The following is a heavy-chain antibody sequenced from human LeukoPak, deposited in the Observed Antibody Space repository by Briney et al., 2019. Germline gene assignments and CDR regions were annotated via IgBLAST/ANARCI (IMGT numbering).Heavy chain of an antibody. J-gene: IGHJ5*02. D-gene: IGHD3-3*01. V-gene: IGHV4-34*01. CDR3: ARRGLRFLESVKYSWFDP. Sequence: SETLSLTCAVYGGSFSGYYWTWIRQPPGKGLEWIGEINHSGSTNYNPSLKSRVTISVDTSKSQFSLKLSSVTAADTAIYFCARRGLRFLESVKYSWFDPWGQGTLVTASS. CDR2: INHSGST. CDR1: GGSFSGYY.